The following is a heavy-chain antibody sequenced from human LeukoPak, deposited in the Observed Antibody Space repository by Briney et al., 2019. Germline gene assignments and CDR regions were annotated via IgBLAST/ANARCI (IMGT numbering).Heavy chain of an antibody. Sequence: SETLSLTCVVSGGSINNNKWWSWVRQPPGKGMEWIGYIYYSGSTYYNPSLKSRVTISVDTSKNQFSLKLSSVTAADTAVYYCARDHRGLYDYWGQGTLVTVSS. CDR3: ARDHRGLYDY. CDR2: IYYSGST. V-gene: IGHV4-4*02. J-gene: IGHJ4*02. CDR1: GGSINNNKW. D-gene: IGHD2-8*01.